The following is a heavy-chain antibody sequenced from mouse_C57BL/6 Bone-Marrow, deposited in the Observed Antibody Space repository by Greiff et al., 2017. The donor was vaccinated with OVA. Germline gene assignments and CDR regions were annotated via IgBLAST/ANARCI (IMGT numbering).Heavy chain of an antibody. Sequence: EVQLVESGEGLVKPGGSLKLSCAASGFTFSSYAMSWVRQPPEKRLEWFAYISGGGDSISYADTVKGRFTISRDNARNTLYLQMSSLKSEDTAMEYCTRSFRYAMDYWGQGTSVTVSS. V-gene: IGHV5-9-1*02. CDR1: GFTFSSYA. J-gene: IGHJ4*01. CDR3: TRSFRYAMDY. CDR2: ISGGGDSI.